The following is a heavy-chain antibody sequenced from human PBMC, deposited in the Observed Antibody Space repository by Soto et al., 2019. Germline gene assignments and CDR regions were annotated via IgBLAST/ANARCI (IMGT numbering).Heavy chain of an antibody. D-gene: IGHD4-17*01. Sequence: SETLSLTCAVSSGSISSSNWWSWVRQPPGKGLEWIGEIYHSGSTNYNPSLKSRVTISVDKSKNQFSLKLSSVTAADTAVYYCARRPTARTHDSGLRKNWFDPWGQGTLVTVSS. CDR1: SGSISSSNW. CDR2: IYHSGST. V-gene: IGHV4-4*02. J-gene: IGHJ5*02. CDR3: ARRPTARTHDSGLRKNWFDP.